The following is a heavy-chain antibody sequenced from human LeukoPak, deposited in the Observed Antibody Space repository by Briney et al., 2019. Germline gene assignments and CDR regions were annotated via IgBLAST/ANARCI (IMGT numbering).Heavy chain of an antibody. Sequence: ASVKLSCKTSGYSFTDYYIHWVRQAPGQGPEWMGWISPDSGRTNFAPNFQGRVTMTRDTSRTTVFMKMDNLISDDTAVYYCAKDAGYSHGPYSYHAMDVWGQGTTVAVSS. D-gene: IGHD5-18*01. J-gene: IGHJ6*02. CDR1: GYSFTDYY. V-gene: IGHV1-2*02. CDR2: ISPDSGRT. CDR3: AKDAGYSHGPYSYHAMDV.